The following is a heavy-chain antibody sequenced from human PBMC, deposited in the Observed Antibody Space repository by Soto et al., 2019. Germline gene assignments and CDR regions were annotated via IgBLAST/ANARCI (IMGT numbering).Heavy chain of an antibody. Sequence: SVKVSCKASGGTFSSYAISWVRQAPGQGLEWMGGIIPIFGTANYAQKFQGRVTITADESTSTAYMELSSLRSEDTAVYYCARDYRITGTHFDYWGQGTLVTVS. D-gene: IGHD1-7*01. CDR2: IIPIFGTA. V-gene: IGHV1-69*13. J-gene: IGHJ4*02. CDR1: GGTFSSYA. CDR3: ARDYRITGTHFDY.